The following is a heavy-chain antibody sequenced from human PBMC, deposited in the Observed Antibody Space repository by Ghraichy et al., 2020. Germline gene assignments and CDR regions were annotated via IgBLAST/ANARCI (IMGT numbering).Heavy chain of an antibody. CDR2: IYYGGST. J-gene: IGHJ4*02. V-gene: IGHV4-39*01. CDR3: ARVAGVDLPLRKSQRGVVVVVAATFDY. D-gene: IGHD2-21*01. CDR1: GHSIRGSRFY. Sequence: SETLSLTCSVSGHSIRGSRFYWGWVRQPPGKGLEWVGTIYYGGSTFYRPSLTSRVTVSLDTSKNQFSLELTSVTAADTGVYYCARVAGVDLPLRKSQRGVVVVVAATFDYWGQGALVTVSS.